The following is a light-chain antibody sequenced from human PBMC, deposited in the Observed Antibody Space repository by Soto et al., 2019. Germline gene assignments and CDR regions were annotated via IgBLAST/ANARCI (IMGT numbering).Light chain of an antibody. V-gene: IGKV1-9*01. CDR2: TAS. CDR1: QAISNY. J-gene: IGKJ1*01. Sequence: DINMTQSPSALAALVGSVVTIASRASQAISNYLAWYQQKPGKAPKLLIYTASTLQSGIPSRFSGSGSGTECTLTISSLKPEDFATYYCQHLPTYTQTFGQGTKVDIK. CDR3: QHLPTYTQT.